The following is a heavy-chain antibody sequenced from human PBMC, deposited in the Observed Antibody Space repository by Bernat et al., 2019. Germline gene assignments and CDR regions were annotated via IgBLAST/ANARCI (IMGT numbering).Heavy chain of an antibody. CDR3: ARDLRTSGTQAY. J-gene: IGHJ4*02. CDR2: IWYDGSNK. Sequence: QVQLVESGGGVVQPGRSLRLSCAASGFTFSSHDMRWVRQAPGKGLEWVAVIWYDGSNKYYTDSVKGRFTISRDNSKNTLYLQMNSLRAEDTAVYYCARDLRTSGTQAYWGQGTLVTVSS. D-gene: IGHD3-10*01. CDR1: GFTFSSHD. V-gene: IGHV3-33*01.